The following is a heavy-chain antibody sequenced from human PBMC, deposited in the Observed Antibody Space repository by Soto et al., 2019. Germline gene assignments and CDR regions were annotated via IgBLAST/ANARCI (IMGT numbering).Heavy chain of an antibody. CDR3: ARGMFGGGAAALDY. D-gene: IGHD6-13*01. Sequence: EVQLVESGGGLVQPGGSLRLSCAASGFPFSSFWMHWVRQAPGKGLLWVSRINRDGTTENYADSVTGRITISRDNXKNTLYLQLNSLRAEDTAVYYCARGMFGGGAAALDYWGQGTLVTVSS. CDR2: INRDGTTE. V-gene: IGHV3-74*01. J-gene: IGHJ4*02. CDR1: GFPFSSFW.